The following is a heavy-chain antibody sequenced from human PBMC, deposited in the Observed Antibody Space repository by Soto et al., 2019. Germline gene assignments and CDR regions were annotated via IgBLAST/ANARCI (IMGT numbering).Heavy chain of an antibody. CDR3: TTDFGELSFYYFDY. J-gene: IGHJ4*02. V-gene: IGHV3-15*01. CDR2: IKSKTDGGTT. CDR1: GFTFSNAW. Sequence: GGSLRLSCAASGFTFSNAWMSWVRQAPGKGLEWVGRIKSKTDGGTTDYAAPVKGRFTISRDDSKNTLYLQMNSLKTEDTAVYYCTTDFGELSFYYFDYWGQGTLVTVSS. D-gene: IGHD3-16*02.